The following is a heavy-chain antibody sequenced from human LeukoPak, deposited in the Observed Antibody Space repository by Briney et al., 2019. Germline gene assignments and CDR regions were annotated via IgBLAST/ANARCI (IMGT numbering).Heavy chain of an antibody. CDR1: GFTSSSYA. Sequence: GGSLRLSCAASGFTSSSYAMSWVRQAPGEGLEWVSAISGSGGSTYYADSVKGRFTISRDNSKNTLYLQMNSLRAEDTAVYYCAKITMVRGVIISEDYWGQGTLVTVSS. CDR2: ISGSGGST. J-gene: IGHJ4*02. D-gene: IGHD3-10*01. CDR3: AKITMVRGVIISEDY. V-gene: IGHV3-23*01.